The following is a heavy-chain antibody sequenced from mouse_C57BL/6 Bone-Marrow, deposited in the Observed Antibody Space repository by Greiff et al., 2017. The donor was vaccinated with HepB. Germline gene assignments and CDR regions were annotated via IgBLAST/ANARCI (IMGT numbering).Heavy chain of an antibody. CDR1: GYTFTSYW. CDR3: ARCYDYGLFYYAMDY. J-gene: IGHJ4*01. D-gene: IGHD2-4*01. V-gene: IGHV1-64*01. Sequence: QVQLQQPGAELVKPGASVKLSCKASGYTFTSYWMHWVKQRPGQGLEWIGMIHPNSGSTNYNEKFKSKATLTVDKSSSTAYMQLSSLTSEDSAVYYGARCYDYGLFYYAMDYWGQGTSVTVSS. CDR2: IHPNSGST.